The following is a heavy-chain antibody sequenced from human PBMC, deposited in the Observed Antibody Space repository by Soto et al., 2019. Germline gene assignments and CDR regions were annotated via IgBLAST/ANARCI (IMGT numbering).Heavy chain of an antibody. Sequence: GGSLRLSCAASGFTFSSYAMHWVRQAPGKGLEYVSAISSNGGSTYYADSVKGRFTISRDNSKNTLYLQMGSLRAEDMAVYYCARTLEYSRSPLYYYGMDVWGQGTTVTVSS. D-gene: IGHD6-6*01. V-gene: IGHV3-64*02. CDR3: ARTLEYSRSPLYYYGMDV. J-gene: IGHJ6*02. CDR2: ISSNGGST. CDR1: GFTFSSYA.